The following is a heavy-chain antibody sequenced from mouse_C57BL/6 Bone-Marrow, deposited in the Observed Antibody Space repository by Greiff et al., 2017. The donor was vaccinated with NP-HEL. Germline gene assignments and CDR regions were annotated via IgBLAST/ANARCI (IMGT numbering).Heavy chain of an antibody. Sequence: EVQGVESGGDLVKPGGSLKLSCAASGFTFSSYGMSWVRQTPDKRLEWVATISSGGSYTYYPDSVKGRFTISRDNAKNTLYLQMSSLKSEDTAMYYCARLHYYGSSYDWGQGTTLTVSS. CDR1: GFTFSSYG. D-gene: IGHD1-1*01. J-gene: IGHJ2*01. V-gene: IGHV5-6*01. CDR2: ISSGGSYT. CDR3: ARLHYYGSSYD.